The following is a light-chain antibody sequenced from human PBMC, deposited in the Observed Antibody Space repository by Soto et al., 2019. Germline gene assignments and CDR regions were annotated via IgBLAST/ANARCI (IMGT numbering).Light chain of an antibody. V-gene: IGKV3-15*01. CDR1: QSVNSN. J-gene: IGKJ1*01. CDR3: QQYTYWPWT. CDR2: GAS. Sequence: ETVMTQSPATLSVSPGEGATLSCRASQSVNSNLAWYQQKPGQAPRLLIYGASTRATGIPARFSGSGSGTEFSLTISSLQSEDFAVYYCQQYTYWPWTLGQGTKVEIK.